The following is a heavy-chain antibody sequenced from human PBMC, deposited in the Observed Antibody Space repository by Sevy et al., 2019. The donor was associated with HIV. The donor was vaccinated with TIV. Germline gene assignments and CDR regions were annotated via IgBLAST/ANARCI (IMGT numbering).Heavy chain of an antibody. CDR3: ARSWEQQLHDAFDI. CDR1: GFTFSTYN. J-gene: IGHJ3*02. V-gene: IGHV3-21*01. Sequence: GGSLRLSCAASGFTFSTYNMNWVRQAPGKGLKWVSSITFSSNYIYYADSVKGRFTISRDNAKNSLYLQMNSLRAEDTAVYYCARSWEQQLHDAFDIWGQGTMVTVSS. CDR2: ITFSSNYI. D-gene: IGHD6-13*01.